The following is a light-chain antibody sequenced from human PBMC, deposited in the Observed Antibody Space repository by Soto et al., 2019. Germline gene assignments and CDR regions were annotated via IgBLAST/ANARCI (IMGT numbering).Light chain of an antibody. CDR2: DNN. CDR3: GTWDSCLSAVV. J-gene: IGLJ2*01. Sequence: QSVLTQPPSVSAAPGQKVTISCSGSSSNIGNNYVSWYQQLPGTAPKLIIYDNNKRPSGIPDRFSGSKSGTSATLGITGLQTGDEADYYCGTWDSCLSAVVFGGGTKVTVL. CDR1: SSNIGNNY. V-gene: IGLV1-51*01.